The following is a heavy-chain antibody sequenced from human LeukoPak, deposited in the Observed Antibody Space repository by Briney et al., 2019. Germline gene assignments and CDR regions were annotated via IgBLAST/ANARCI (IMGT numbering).Heavy chain of an antibody. V-gene: IGHV4-39*01. J-gene: IGHJ4*02. CDR2: IYYSGST. CDR1: GASIKSTDYY. CDR3: ARRYNYYDSSGYDYYFDY. D-gene: IGHD3-22*01. Sequence: SETLSLTCSVSGASIKSTDYYWAWIRQSPGKGLEWIGSIYYSGSTYNNPSLKSRVTISVDTSKNQFSLKLSSVTAADTAVYYCARRYNYYDSSGYDYYFDYWGQGTLVTVSS.